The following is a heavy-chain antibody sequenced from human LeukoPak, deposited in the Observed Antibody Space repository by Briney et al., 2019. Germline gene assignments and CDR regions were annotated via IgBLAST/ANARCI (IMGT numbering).Heavy chain of an antibody. CDR2: ISPSETTI. V-gene: IGHV3-11*04. CDR3: ATSPRVAAAGNN. D-gene: IGHD6-13*01. CDR1: GFTFTDYY. J-gene: IGHJ4*02. Sequence: GGSLRLSCAASGFTFTDYYMCWVRQAPGKGLEWVSYISPSETTINYADSVKGRFTISRDNAKNSLYLQMNSLRAEDTAVYYCATSPRVAAAGNNWGQGTLVTVSS.